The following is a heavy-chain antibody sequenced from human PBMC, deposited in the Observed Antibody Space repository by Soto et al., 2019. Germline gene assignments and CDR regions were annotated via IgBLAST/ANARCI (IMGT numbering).Heavy chain of an antibody. CDR1: GGTSSDYA. D-gene: IGHD3-10*01. CDR3: AGTFKYGSRAFAALDV. Sequence: QVLLVQSGTEVKKPGSSVKVSCQASGGTSSDYALTWVRQAPGQGLEWVGGIIPIFGTANYAQRFQGRVSTTGDDSSSTAYMELSSLKSEDAAVYYCAGTFKYGSRAFAALDVWGNRTMDMLSS. V-gene: IGHV1-69*01. J-gene: IGHJ3*01. CDR2: IIPIFGTA.